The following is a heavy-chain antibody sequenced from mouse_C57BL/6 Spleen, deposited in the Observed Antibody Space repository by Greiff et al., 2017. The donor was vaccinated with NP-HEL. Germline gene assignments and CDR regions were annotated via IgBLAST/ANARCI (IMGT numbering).Heavy chain of an antibody. CDR1: GYTFTSYW. CDR3: AREGPYYYGSSPSLFDY. CDR2: IYPGSGST. J-gene: IGHJ2*01. V-gene: IGHV1-55*01. D-gene: IGHD1-1*01. Sequence: VQLQQPGAELVKPGASVKMSCKASGYTFTSYWITWVKQRPGQGLEWIGDIYPGSGSTNYNEKFKSKATLTVDTSSSTAYMQLSSLTSEDSAVYYCAREGPYYYGSSPSLFDYWGQGTTLTVSS.